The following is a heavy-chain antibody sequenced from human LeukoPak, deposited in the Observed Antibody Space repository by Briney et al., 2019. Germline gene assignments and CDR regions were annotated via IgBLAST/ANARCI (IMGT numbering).Heavy chain of an antibody. D-gene: IGHD3-3*01. J-gene: IGHJ3*02. CDR1: GYSISSGYY. CDR2: IYHSGST. V-gene: IGHV4-38-2*02. CDR3: ARGLRYYDFWSGPRGHDAFDI. Sequence: PSETLSLTCTVSGYSISSGYYWGWLRQPPGKGLEWIGSIYHSGSTYYNPSLKSRVTISVDTSKNQLSLKLSSVTAADTAVYYCARGLRYYDFWSGPRGHDAFDIWGQGTMVTVSS.